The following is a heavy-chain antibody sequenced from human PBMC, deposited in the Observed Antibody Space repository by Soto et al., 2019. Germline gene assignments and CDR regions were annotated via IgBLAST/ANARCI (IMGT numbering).Heavy chain of an antibody. J-gene: IGHJ4*01. V-gene: IGHV3-30*18. CDR2: ISYGGSNT. CDR1: GFIFSNYG. CDR3: AKSSGSIVWTGILKAPFDY. D-gene: IGHD3-10*01. Sequence: QVQLVESGGGVVQPGRSLRLSCVVSGFIFSNYGMHWVRQAPGKGLEWVAGISYGGSNTDYADSVKGRFTISRDNSKHTQHLHMNSLRDEDTAVYYCAKSSGSIVWTGILKAPFDYRGQGTVVTVSS.